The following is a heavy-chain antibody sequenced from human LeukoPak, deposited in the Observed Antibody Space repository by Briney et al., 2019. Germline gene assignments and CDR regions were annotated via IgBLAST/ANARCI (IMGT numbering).Heavy chain of an antibody. CDR1: GGSISSGDYY. V-gene: IGHV4-30-4*01. CDR3: ARDQGRLEWLSSAPL. D-gene: IGHD3-3*01. CDR2: IYYSGST. J-gene: IGHJ4*02. Sequence: SQTLSLPCTVSGGSISSGDYYWSWIRQPPGKGLEWIGYIYYSGSTYYNPSLKSRVTISVDTSKNQFSLKLSSVTAADTAVYYCARDQGRLEWLSSAPLWGQGTLVTVSS.